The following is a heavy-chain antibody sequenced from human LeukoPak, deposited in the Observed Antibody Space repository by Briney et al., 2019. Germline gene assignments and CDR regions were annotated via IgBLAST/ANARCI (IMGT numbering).Heavy chain of an antibody. CDR3: ARPISPGAADAFDI. J-gene: IGHJ3*02. D-gene: IGHD1-26*01. CDR1: GGSISSYY. CDR2: IYTSGST. Sequence: PSETLSLTCTVSGGSISSYYWSWIRQPAGKGLEWIGRIYTSGSTNYNPSLKSRVTMSVDTSKNQFSLKLSSVTAADTAVHYCARPISPGAADAFDIWGQGTMVTVSS. V-gene: IGHV4-4*07.